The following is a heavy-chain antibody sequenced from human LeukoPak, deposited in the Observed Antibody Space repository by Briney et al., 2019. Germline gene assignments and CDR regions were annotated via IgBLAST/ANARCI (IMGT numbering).Heavy chain of an antibody. J-gene: IGHJ6*02. V-gene: IGHV4-59*08. CDR3: ARHSYNYYGLDV. CDR1: GFTFSSYA. CDR2: IHYSGTT. Sequence: GSLRLSCAASGFTFSSYAMNWVRQPPGKGLEWIGYIHYSGTTNYNPSLKSRVTMSVDTSNNHLSLRLTSVTAADTALYYCARHSYNYYGLDVWGQGTTITVSS.